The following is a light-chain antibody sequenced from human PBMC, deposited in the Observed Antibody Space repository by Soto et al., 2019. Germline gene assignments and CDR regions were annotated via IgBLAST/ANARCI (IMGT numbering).Light chain of an antibody. Sequence: EIVMTQSPATLSVSPGERATLSRRASQSVSSNLAWYQQKPGQAPRLLIYGASTRATGIPARFSGSGSGTEFTLTISSLQTDDFASYYCLHYSTYPLTFGGGTKVDIK. CDR3: LHYSTYPLT. J-gene: IGKJ4*01. CDR1: QSVSSN. V-gene: IGKV3-15*01. CDR2: GAS.